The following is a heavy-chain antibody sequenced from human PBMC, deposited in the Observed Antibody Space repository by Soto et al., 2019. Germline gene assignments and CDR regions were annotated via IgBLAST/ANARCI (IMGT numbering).Heavy chain of an antibody. D-gene: IGHD6-6*01. V-gene: IGHV6-1*01. Sequence: PSQTRSLTCAISGDSVSSNSAAWNWVRQSPSRGLEWLGRTYYRSKWYNDYAVSVKRRITINPDTSKNQFSLQLNSVTPEDTAVYYCATSIEYSSSSGVDYYYGMDVWRQGTTVIVSS. CDR3: ATSIEYSSSSGVDYYYGMDV. J-gene: IGHJ6*02. CDR1: GDSVSSNSAA. CDR2: TYYRSKWYN.